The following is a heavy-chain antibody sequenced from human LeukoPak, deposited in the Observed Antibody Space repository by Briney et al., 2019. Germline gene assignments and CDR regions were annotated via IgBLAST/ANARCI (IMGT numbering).Heavy chain of an antibody. Sequence: SETLSLTCTVSGGSISSYYWSWIRQPAGKGLEWIGYIYYSGTTNYNPSLKSRVTISVDTSKNQFSLKLSSVTAADTAVYYCARTTGDWFDPWGQGTLVTVSS. CDR2: IYYSGTT. D-gene: IGHD7-27*01. V-gene: IGHV4-59*01. CDR3: ARTTGDWFDP. J-gene: IGHJ5*02. CDR1: GGSISSYY.